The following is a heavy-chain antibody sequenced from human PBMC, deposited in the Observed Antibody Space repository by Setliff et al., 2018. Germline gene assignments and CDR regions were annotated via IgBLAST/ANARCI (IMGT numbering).Heavy chain of an antibody. J-gene: IGHJ3*01. Sequence: PSETLSLTCAVYGGSFSTYFWSWIRQPPGKGLEWIGEISHSGSGDYNPSLESRVTISVDTSKKEFSLTLTSVTAADTALYYCRQAVVGRDVFDVWGQGTMVTVSS. V-gene: IGHV4-34*01. CDR1: GGSFSTYF. CDR3: RQAVVGRDVFDV. CDR2: ISHSGSG. D-gene: IGHD1-1*01.